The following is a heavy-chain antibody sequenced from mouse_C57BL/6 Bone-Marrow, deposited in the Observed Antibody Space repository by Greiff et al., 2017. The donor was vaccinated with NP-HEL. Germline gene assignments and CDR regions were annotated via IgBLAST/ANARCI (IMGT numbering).Heavy chain of an antibody. CDR2: IDPENGDT. CDR1: GFNIKADY. D-gene: IGHD2-2*01. J-gene: IGHJ2*01. CDR3: TLSTMVTTSDY. V-gene: IGHV14-4*01. Sequence: EVQLQQSGAELVRPGASVKLSCTASGFNIKADYMHWVKQRPEQGLEWIGWIDPENGDTEYASKFQGKATITADTSSNTAYLQLSSLTSEDTAVYYCTLSTMVTTSDYWGQGTTLTVSS.